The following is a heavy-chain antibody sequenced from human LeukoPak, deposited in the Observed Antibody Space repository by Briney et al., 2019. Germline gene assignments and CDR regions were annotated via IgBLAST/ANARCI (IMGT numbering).Heavy chain of an antibody. J-gene: IGHJ1*01. D-gene: IGHD2-2*01. V-gene: IGHV4-34*01. CDR2: INHSGST. Sequence: SETLSLTCAVYGGSFSGYYWSWIRQPPGKGLEWIGEINHSGSTNYNPSLKSRVTISVDTSKNQFSLKLSSVTAADTAVYYCATGPRPQLISRKHLQHWGQGTLVTV. CDR3: ATGPRPQLISRKHLQH. CDR1: GGSFSGYY.